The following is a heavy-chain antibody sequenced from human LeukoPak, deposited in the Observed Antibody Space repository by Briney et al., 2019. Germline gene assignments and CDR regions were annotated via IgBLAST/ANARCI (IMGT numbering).Heavy chain of an antibody. Sequence: GGSLRLSCAASGFIVNYNYMSWVRQAPGKGLEWVSVIYSGGSTYYADSVKGRFTISRDNSKNMVYLQMKSLRVEDTAVYYCARVKVGITYWFDPWGQGTLVTVSS. CDR3: ARVKVGITYWFDP. V-gene: IGHV3-66*01. CDR1: GFIVNYNY. D-gene: IGHD1-26*01. J-gene: IGHJ5*02. CDR2: IYSGGST.